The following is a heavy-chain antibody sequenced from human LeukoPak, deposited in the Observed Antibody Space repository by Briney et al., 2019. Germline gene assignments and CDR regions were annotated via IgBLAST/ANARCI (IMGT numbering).Heavy chain of an antibody. J-gene: IGHJ3*02. D-gene: IGHD2-15*01. V-gene: IGHV3-21*04. CDR3: AKDTFGGLYAFDT. CDR2: ISSSSGMI. Sequence: GGSLRLSCEASGFTFTSYAMNWVRQAPGKGLEWVSAISSSSGMIYYADSVKGRFTISRDNAKNSVHLQMSSLRAEDTALYYCAKDTFGGLYAFDTWGQGTMVTVSS. CDR1: GFTFTSYA.